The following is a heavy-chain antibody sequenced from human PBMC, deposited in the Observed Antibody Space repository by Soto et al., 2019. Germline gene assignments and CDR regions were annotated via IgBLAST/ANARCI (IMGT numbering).Heavy chain of an antibody. J-gene: IGHJ6*02. Sequence: WASVKVSCKASGGTFSSYAISWVRQAPGQGLEWMGGIIPIFGTANYAQKFQGRVTITADESTSTAYMELSSLRSEDTAVYYCARVVPQNFYYYYGMDVWGQGTTVTVSS. D-gene: IGHD6-6*01. CDR2: IIPIFGTA. V-gene: IGHV1-69*13. CDR3: ARVVPQNFYYYYGMDV. CDR1: GGTFSSYA.